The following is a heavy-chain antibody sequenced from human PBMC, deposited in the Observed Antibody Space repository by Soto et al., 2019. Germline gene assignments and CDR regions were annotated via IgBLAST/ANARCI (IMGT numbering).Heavy chain of an antibody. V-gene: IGHV3-23*01. CDR3: AKDATRTSGWYYFDY. J-gene: IGHJ4*02. CDR1: GFTISIPD. Sequence: SLRLNNSSSGFTISIPDMGVFRQAPGKGLEWVSVIDYTGGTTYYTDSVKGRFIISRDNSKKILYLQMNSLRTEDTAIYYCAKDATRTSGWYYFDYWGRGALVTVFS. D-gene: IGHD6-19*01. CDR2: IDYTGGTT.